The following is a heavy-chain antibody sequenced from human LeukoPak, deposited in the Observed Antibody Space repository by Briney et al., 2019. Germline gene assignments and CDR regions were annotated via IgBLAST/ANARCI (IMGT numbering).Heavy chain of an antibody. D-gene: IGHD3-10*01. Sequence: GESLKISCEASGFNFNNYWVGWVRQMPGKGLEWMGIIYPGDYDTRYSPSFQGHVTISVDKSISTAYLQWRSLRASDTAMYYCARQSMVRGVPDYWGQGTLVTVSS. CDR2: IYPGDYDT. CDR3: ARQSMVRGVPDY. J-gene: IGHJ4*02. CDR1: GFNFNNYW. V-gene: IGHV5-51*01.